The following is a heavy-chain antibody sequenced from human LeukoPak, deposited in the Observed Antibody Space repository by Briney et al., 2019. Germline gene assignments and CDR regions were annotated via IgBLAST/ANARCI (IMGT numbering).Heavy chain of an antibody. J-gene: IGHJ4*02. CDR1: GGSVSSGSYY. CDR2: MYLSGTT. D-gene: IGHD3-22*01. V-gene: IGHV4-39*07. Sequence: SETLSLTCTVSGGSVSSGSYYWSWIRQPPGKGLEWIGEMYLSGTTHSNPPVKSRVTISIDKSKNQFFLNLSSVTAADTAVYYCAGLVGRYSSGLYYYYFDYWGQGTLVTVSS. CDR3: AGLVGRYSSGLYYYYFDY.